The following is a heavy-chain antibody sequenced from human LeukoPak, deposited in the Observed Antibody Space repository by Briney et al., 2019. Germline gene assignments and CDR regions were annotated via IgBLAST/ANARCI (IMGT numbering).Heavy chain of an antibody. CDR2: ISGSGGST. V-gene: IGHV3-23*01. CDR1: GFTFSSYA. CDR3: AKYQPDSSVYPYDVFDI. D-gene: IGHD3-22*01. Sequence: GGSLRLSCAASGFTFSSYAMSWVRQAPGKGLEWVSAISGSGGSTYYADSVKGRFTISRDNSKNTLYLQMNSLRAEDTAVYYCAKYQPDSSVYPYDVFDIWGQGKMVTVSS. J-gene: IGHJ3*02.